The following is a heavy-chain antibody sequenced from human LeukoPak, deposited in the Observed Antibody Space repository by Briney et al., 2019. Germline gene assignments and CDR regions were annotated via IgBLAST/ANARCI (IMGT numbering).Heavy chain of an antibody. D-gene: IGHD3-16*01. J-gene: IGHJ2*01. V-gene: IGHV4-59*12. CDR2: IYYSGSA. CDR1: GGSISSYY. CDR3: ARDLGVPAGYFDL. Sequence: SETLSLTCTVSGGSISSYYWKWIRQPPGKGLEWIGYIYYSGSANYNPSLKSRVTMSVDTSKHQFSLKLSSVTAADTAVYYCARDLGVPAGYFDLWGRGTLVTVSS.